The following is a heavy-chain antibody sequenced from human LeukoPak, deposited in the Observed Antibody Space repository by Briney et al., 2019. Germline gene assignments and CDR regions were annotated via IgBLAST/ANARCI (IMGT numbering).Heavy chain of an antibody. V-gene: IGHV4-59*11. J-gene: IGHJ4*02. Sequence: PSETLSLTCTVSGGSISSHCWSWIRQPPGKGLEWIGYVYNSGSTKYNPSLSSRVSMSVDTSKNQFSLKLSSVTAADTAVYYCAREDVYYYGSGSYSTFDYWGQGTLVTVSS. CDR1: GGSISSHC. CDR3: AREDVYYYGSGSYSTFDY. D-gene: IGHD3-10*01. CDR2: VYNSGST.